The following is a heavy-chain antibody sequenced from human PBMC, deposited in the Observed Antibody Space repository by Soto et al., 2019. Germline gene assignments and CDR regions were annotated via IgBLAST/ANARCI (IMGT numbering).Heavy chain of an antibody. CDR2: IYYSGST. Sequence: SETLSLTCPVSGCSISSGGYYWSWIRQHPGKGLEWIGYIYYSGSTYYNPSLKSRVTISVDTSKNQFSLKLSSVTAADTAVYYCARDSTTLPCYGDYVSNAFDIWGQGTMVTVSS. CDR1: GCSISSGGYY. V-gene: IGHV4-31*03. J-gene: IGHJ3*02. CDR3: ARDSTTLPCYGDYVSNAFDI. D-gene: IGHD4-17*01.